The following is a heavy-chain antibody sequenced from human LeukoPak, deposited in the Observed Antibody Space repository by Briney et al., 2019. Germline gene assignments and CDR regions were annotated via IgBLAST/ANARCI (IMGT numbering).Heavy chain of an antibody. CDR1: GFTFSSYA. Sequence: PGGSLRLSCAASGFTFSSYAMHWVRQAPGKGLEWVAVISYDGSNKYYADSVKGRFTISRDNSKNTLYLQMNSLRAEDTAVYYCARIVSRDVATPSFDYWGQGTLVTVSS. CDR2: ISYDGSNK. CDR3: ARIVSRDVATPSFDY. D-gene: IGHD5-12*01. J-gene: IGHJ4*02. V-gene: IGHV3-30*04.